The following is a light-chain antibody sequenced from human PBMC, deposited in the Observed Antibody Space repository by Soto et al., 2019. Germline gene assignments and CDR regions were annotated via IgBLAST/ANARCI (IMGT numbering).Light chain of an antibody. V-gene: IGKV3-11*01. CDR1: QRVSSY. CDR2: DAS. J-gene: IGKJ1*01. CDR3: QQRSYWWT. Sequence: EIVLTQSPATLSLSPGERATLSCRASQRVSSYLAWYQQKPGQAPRLLIYDASNRATGIPARFSGSGSGTDFTLTISSLEPGDFAVYYCQQRSYWWTFGQGTKVELK.